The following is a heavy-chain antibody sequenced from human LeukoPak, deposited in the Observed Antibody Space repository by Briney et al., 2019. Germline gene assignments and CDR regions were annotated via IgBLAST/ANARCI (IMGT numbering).Heavy chain of an antibody. CDR3: ARDKGDDEGSKFDF. D-gene: IGHD5-24*01. V-gene: IGHV3-7*03. J-gene: IGHJ4*02. CDR1: GFPFSSFW. Sequence: GGSLSLPCAVSGFPFSSFWMRWAPRPPGKGLEWVANKRQDGSEKYYVDSVKGRYTISRDNAKNSLYLQMNSLRAEDTAVYYCARDKGDDEGSKFDFWGQGTLVTVSS. CDR2: KRQDGSEK.